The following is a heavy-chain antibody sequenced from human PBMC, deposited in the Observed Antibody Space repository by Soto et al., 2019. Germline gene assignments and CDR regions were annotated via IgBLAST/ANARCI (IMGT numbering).Heavy chain of an antibody. CDR3: ARFSRATSAFDI. D-gene: IGHD5-12*01. V-gene: IGHV4-39*01. Sequence: PSETMSLTCTVSGGSIGSRSYYWGWIRQPPGKGLEWIGSIYYSGSTYYNPSLKSRVTISVDTSKNQFSLKLSSVTAADTAVYYCARFSRATSAFDIWGQGTMVIVSS. CDR2: IYYSGST. CDR1: GGSIGSRSYY. J-gene: IGHJ3*02.